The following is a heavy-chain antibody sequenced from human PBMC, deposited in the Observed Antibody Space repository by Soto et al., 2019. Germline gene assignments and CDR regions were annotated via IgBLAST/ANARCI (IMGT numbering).Heavy chain of an antibody. CDR1: GFTFSSCS. V-gene: IGHV3-48*02. D-gene: IGHD2-15*01. CDR3: ARDPPLLGYCSGGSCSGVWFDP. J-gene: IGHJ5*02. Sequence: PVGSLRLSCAASGFTFSSCSMNWVRQAPGKGLEWVSYISSGSSTIYYADSVKGRYTISRDNAKNSLYLQMNSLRDEDTAVYYCARDPPLLGYCSGGSCSGVWFDPWGQGTLVTVSS. CDR2: ISSGSSTI.